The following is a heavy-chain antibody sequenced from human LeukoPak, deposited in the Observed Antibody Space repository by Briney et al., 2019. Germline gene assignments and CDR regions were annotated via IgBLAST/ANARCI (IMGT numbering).Heavy chain of an antibody. Sequence: GRSLRLSCAASGFTFSSYGMHWVRQAPGKGLEWVAVISYDGSNKYYADSVKGRFTISRDNSKKMLYLQMNSLRAEDTAVYYCAKNPGEGLVVVPATRGFEICGQGTMVTVSS. J-gene: IGHJ3*02. D-gene: IGHD2-2*01. CDR1: GFTFSSYG. V-gene: IGHV3-30*18. CDR3: AKNPGEGLVVVPATRGFEI. CDR2: ISYDGSNK.